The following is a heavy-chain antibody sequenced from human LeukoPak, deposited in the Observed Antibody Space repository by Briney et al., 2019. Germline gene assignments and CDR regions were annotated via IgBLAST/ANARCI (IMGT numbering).Heavy chain of an antibody. CDR3: ARVGGFGYCTSTSCPPEY. J-gene: IGHJ4*02. CDR2: ISSSSNYI. CDR1: GFTFSSYS. V-gene: IGHV3-21*01. D-gene: IGHD2-2*01. Sequence: GGSLRLSCAASGFTFSSYSMNWVRQAPGKGLEWVSSISSSSNYIYYADSVKGRFTISRDNAKNSLYLQMNSLRAEDTAVCYCARVGGFGYCTSTSCPPEYWGQGTLVTVSS.